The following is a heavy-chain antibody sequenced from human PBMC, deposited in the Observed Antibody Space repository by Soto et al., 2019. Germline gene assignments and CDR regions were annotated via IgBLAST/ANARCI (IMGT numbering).Heavy chain of an antibody. CDR3: ARSLRASETYYDILTGYYDFDY. D-gene: IGHD3-9*01. J-gene: IGHJ4*02. V-gene: IGHV6-1*01. CDR2: TYYRSKWYN. Sequence: KQSQTLSLTCAISGDSVSSNSAAWNWIRQSPSRGLEWLGRTYYRSKWYNDYAVSVKSRITINPDTSKNQFSLQLNSVTPEDTAVYYCARSLRASETYYDILTGYYDFDYWGQGTLVTVSS. CDR1: GDSVSSNSAA.